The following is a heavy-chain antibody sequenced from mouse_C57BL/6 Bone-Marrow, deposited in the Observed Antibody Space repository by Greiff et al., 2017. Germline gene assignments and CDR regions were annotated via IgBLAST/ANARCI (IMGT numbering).Heavy chain of an antibody. Sequence: VQLQQSGAELVRPGASVKLSCKASGFTFTDYYMHWVKQRPEQGLEWIGWIDPENGDTEYASKFQGKATITADTSSNTAYLQLRSLTSEDTAVYYCNSPLSTTVWGQGTLVTVSA. CDR2: IDPENGDT. D-gene: IGHD1-1*01. J-gene: IGHJ3*01. CDR3: NSPLSTTV. CDR1: GFTFTDYY. V-gene: IGHV14-4*01.